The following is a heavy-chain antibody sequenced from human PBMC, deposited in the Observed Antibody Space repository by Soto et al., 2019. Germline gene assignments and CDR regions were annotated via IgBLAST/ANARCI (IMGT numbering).Heavy chain of an antibody. Sequence: GGSLRLSCAASGFTFSSYSMNWVRQAPGKGLEWVSSISSSSSYIYYADSVKGRFTISRDNAKSSLYLQMNSLRAEDTAVYYCARSRAQQLVGDDAFDIWGQGTMVTVSS. V-gene: IGHV3-21*01. CDR3: ARSRAQQLVGDDAFDI. CDR1: GFTFSSYS. CDR2: ISSSSSYI. D-gene: IGHD6-13*01. J-gene: IGHJ3*02.